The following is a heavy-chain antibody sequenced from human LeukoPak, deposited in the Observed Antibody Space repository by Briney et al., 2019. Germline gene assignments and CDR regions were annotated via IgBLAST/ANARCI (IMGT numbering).Heavy chain of an antibody. CDR1: GFTFSSYW. CDR2: INSDGSST. CDR3: ARVARTGIGELLRPLDK. Sequence: GGSLRLSCAASGFTFSSYWMHWVRQAPGKGLVWVSRINSDGSSTSYADSVKGRFTISRDNAKNTLYLQMNSLTTDDTAVYYCARVARTGIGELLRPLDKWGQGTLVSVSS. V-gene: IGHV3-74*01. J-gene: IGHJ4*02. D-gene: IGHD3-10*01.